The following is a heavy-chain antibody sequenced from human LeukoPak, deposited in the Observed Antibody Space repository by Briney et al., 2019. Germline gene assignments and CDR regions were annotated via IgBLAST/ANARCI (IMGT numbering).Heavy chain of an antibody. CDR3: ARLYYGSGSYSWYYYYYMDV. V-gene: IGHV5-51*01. Sequence: KPGESLKISCKGSGYSFTSYWIGWVRQMPGKGLEWMGIIYPGDSDTRYSPSFQGQVTISADKSISTAYLQWSSLKASDTAMYYCARLYYGSGSYSWYYYYYMDVWGEGTTVTVSS. CDR2: IYPGDSDT. CDR1: GYSFTSYW. D-gene: IGHD3-10*01. J-gene: IGHJ6*03.